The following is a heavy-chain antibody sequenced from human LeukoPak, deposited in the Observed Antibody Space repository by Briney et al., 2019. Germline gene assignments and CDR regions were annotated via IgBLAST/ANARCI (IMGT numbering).Heavy chain of an antibody. Sequence: SETLSLTCTVSGDSIINYYWNWIRQPPGKGLEWIGYISDSGSTNYNPSLMSRVTISVDTSKNQFSLKLNSVTAADTAVYYCARQAYDGIGFYDYWGQGTLVTVSS. CDR3: ARQAYDGIGFYDY. J-gene: IGHJ4*02. CDR2: ISDSGST. V-gene: IGHV4-59*01. CDR1: GDSIINYY. D-gene: IGHD3-22*01.